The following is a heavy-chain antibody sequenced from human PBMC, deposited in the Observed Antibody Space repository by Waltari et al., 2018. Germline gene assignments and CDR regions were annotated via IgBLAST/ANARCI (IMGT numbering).Heavy chain of an antibody. CDR3: ARAYLGAPPYDFWSGYYFDY. J-gene: IGHJ4*02. CDR2: IYHSGST. CDR1: GGSISSGGYS. D-gene: IGHD3-3*01. Sequence: QLQLQESGSGLVKPSQTLSLTCAVSGGSISSGGYSWSWVRQPPGKGLEWIGYIYHSGSTYYNPSLKSRVTISVDRSKNQFSLKLSSVTAADTAVYYCARAYLGAPPYDFWSGYYFDYWGQGTLVTVSS. V-gene: IGHV4-30-2*01.